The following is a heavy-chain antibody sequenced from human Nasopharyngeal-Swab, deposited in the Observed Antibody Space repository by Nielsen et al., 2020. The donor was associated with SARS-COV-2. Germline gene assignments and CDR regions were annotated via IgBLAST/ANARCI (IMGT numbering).Heavy chain of an antibody. V-gene: IGHV4-38-2*02. J-gene: IGHJ5*02. CDR2: IYHSGST. D-gene: IGHD4-17*01. CDR3: ARDLGDYGDYALDP. Sequence: RQAPGKGLEWIGSIYHSGSTYYNPSLKSRVTISVDASKNQFSLKLSSVTAADTAVYYCARDLGDYGDYALDPWGQGTLVTVPS.